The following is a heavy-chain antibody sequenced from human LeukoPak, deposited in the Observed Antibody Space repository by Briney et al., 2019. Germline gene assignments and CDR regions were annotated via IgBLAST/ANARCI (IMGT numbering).Heavy chain of an antibody. D-gene: IGHD6-13*01. J-gene: IGHJ4*02. Sequence: PSETLSLTCTVSGGSISSETHFWGWIRQPPGKGLEWIGSINYSGTTYYNLSLRSRVTISVDTSNNQFSLKLTSVTAADTALYYCARLCPTRAATGPEGDSWGQGTLVTVSS. CDR2: INYSGTT. V-gene: IGHV4-39*01. CDR1: GGSISSETHF. CDR3: ARLCPTRAATGPEGDS.